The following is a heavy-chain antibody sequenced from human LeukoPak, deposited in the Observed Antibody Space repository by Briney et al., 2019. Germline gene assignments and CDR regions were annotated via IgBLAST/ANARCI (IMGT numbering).Heavy chain of an antibody. V-gene: IGHV3-23*01. J-gene: IGHJ4*02. CDR3: AKREATIFGVLAPFDY. CDR1: GSTFSSSA. CDR2: ISGSGGST. Sequence: GGSLSLSYPASGSTFSSSAMSWVRQAPGKGLEWVSAISGSGGSTYYADSVKGRFNISRDNSKNTLYLQMNSLRDEDTAVYYYAKREATIFGVLAPFDYWGQGTLVTVSS. D-gene: IGHD3-3*01.